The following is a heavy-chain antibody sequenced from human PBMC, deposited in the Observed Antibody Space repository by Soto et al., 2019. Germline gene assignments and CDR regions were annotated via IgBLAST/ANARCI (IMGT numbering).Heavy chain of an antibody. CDR2: IKSKNDGGTT. Sequence: EVQLVESGGDLVKPGGPLRLSCAASGFTFITAWMNWVRQAPGKGLEWVGRIKSKNDGGTTDYAAPVKGRFTISRGDSKNTVYLQMNSLRTEDTALYYCAADLPGHGGGYEFDYWGQGTPVTVSS. CDR1: GFTFITAW. D-gene: IGHD2-15*01. V-gene: IGHV3-15*07. J-gene: IGHJ4*01. CDR3: AADLPGHGGGYEFDY.